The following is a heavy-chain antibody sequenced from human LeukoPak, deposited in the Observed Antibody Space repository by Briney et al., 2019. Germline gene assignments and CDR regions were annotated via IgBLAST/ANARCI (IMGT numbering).Heavy chain of an antibody. Sequence: SVKVSCKASGGTFGRYAITWARQAPGQRLEWMGGVSPIYGTSDYAQRSQGRVTISADESTSTAFLEVRSLRSEDTAVYYCARDCSGGRCYGAFDIWGQGTLVIVSS. V-gene: IGHV1-69*13. D-gene: IGHD2-15*01. CDR2: VSPIYGTS. CDR3: ARDCSGGRCYGAFDI. J-gene: IGHJ3*02. CDR1: GGTFGRYA.